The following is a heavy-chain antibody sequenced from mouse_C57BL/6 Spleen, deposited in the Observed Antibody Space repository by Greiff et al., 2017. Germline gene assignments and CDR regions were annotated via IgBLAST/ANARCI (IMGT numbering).Heavy chain of an antibody. CDR2: INYDGSST. Sequence: EVKLVESEGGLVQPGSSMKLSCTASGFTFSDYYMAWVRQVPEKGLEWVANINYDGSSTYYLDSLKSRFIIPRDNAKNTLYLQMSSLKSEDTATYYCARGDYYGSSYPIFDYWGQGTTLTVSS. J-gene: IGHJ2*01. CDR3: ARGDYYGSSYPIFDY. V-gene: IGHV5-16*01. CDR1: GFTFSDYY. D-gene: IGHD1-1*01.